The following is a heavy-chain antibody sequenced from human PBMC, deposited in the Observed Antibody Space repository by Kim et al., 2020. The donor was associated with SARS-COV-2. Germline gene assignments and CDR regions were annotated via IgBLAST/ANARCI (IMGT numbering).Heavy chain of an antibody. CDR3: ARECSSRSCSYQYDMDV. CDR1: GFTFSTYS. J-gene: IGHJ6*02. V-gene: IGHV3-48*02. Sequence: GGSLRLSCAASGFTFSTYSMNWVRQAPGKGLEWVSYISSTSSAIYHAASVKGRFTISRDNAKNSLYLQMNSLRDEDTAVYYCARECSSRSCSYQYDMDVWGQGTTVTVSS. D-gene: IGHD2-2*01. CDR2: ISSTSSAI.